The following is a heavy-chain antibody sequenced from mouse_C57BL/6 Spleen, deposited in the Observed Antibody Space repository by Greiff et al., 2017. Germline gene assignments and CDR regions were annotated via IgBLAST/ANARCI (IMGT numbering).Heavy chain of an antibody. V-gene: IGHV1-82*01. Sequence: VQLVESGPELVKPGASVKISCKASGYAFSSSWMNWVKQRPGKGLAWIGRIYPGDGATNYNGKFKGNATLTADKSSSTAYMQLSSLTSEDSAVYFWARYCYGSSPYCDYWGQGTTLTVSS. D-gene: IGHD1-1*01. CDR1: GYAFSSSW. J-gene: IGHJ2*01. CDR3: ARYCYGSSPYCDY. CDR2: IYPGDGAT.